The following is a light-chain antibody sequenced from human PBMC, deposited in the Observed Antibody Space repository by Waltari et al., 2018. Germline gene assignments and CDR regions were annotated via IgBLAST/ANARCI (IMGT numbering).Light chain of an antibody. V-gene: IGLV2-11*01. CDR3: CSYAGGNTYV. CDR2: NVS. J-gene: IGLJ1*01. Sequence: WNQHRPGKAPKLMMYNVSNRPSGVPDRFSGSKSANTASLTISGLQAEDEADYYCCSYAGGNTYVFGTGTKVTVL.